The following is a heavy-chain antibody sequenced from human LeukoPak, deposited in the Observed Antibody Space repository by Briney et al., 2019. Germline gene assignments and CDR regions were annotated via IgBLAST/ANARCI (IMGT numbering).Heavy chain of an antibody. D-gene: IGHD6-13*01. J-gene: IGHJ5*02. Sequence: ASVKVSCKASGYTFTGHYMYWVRQAPGQGLEWMGWINPNSGGTNYAQKFLGRVTMTRDTSISTAYMELSRLRSDDTAVYYCARVHIAAAGTGWFDPWGQGTLVTVSS. V-gene: IGHV1-2*02. CDR2: INPNSGGT. CDR3: ARVHIAAAGTGWFDP. CDR1: GYTFTGHY.